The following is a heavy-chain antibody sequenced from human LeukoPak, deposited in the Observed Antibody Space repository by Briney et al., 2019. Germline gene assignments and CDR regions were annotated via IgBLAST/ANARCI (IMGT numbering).Heavy chain of an antibody. Sequence: HPGGSLRLSCAASGFTFSSYAMHWARQAPGKGLEWVALIWYDGSNKYYADSVKGRLTISRDNSKNTLYLQMNSLRAEDTAVYYCAREGPRGNSQFDYWGQGTLVTVSS. V-gene: IGHV3-33*08. CDR1: GFTFSSYA. D-gene: IGHD2/OR15-2a*01. J-gene: IGHJ4*02. CDR3: AREGPRGNSQFDY. CDR2: IWYDGSNK.